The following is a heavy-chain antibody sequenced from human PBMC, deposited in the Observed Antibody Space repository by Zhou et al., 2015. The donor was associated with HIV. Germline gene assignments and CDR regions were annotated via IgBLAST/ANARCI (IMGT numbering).Heavy chain of an antibody. J-gene: IGHJ6*02. CDR3: ARGFVQQLVLTVGYYYGMDV. CDR2: IIPIFGTA. CDR1: GGTFSSYA. D-gene: IGHD6-13*01. Sequence: QVQLVQSGAEVKKPGSSVKVSCKASGGTFSSYAISWVRQAPGQGLEWMGGIIPIFGTANYAQKFQGRVTITADKSTSTAYMELSSLRSEDTAVYYCARGFVQQLVLTVGYYYGMDVWGQGTTVTVSS. V-gene: IGHV1-69*06.